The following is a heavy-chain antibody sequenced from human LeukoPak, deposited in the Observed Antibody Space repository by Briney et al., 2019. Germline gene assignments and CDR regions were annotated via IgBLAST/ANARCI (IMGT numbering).Heavy chain of an antibody. CDR3: ASLTTLNVAAIFDY. D-gene: IGHD6-25*01. CDR1: GGSISSYY. V-gene: IGHV4-59*01. CDR2: IYYSGST. Sequence: PSETLSLTCTVSGGSISSYYWSWIPQPPGKGLEWIGYIYYSGSTNYNPSLKSRVTISVDTSKNQFSLKLSSVTAADTAVYYCASLTTLNVAAIFDYWGQGTLVTVSS. J-gene: IGHJ4*02.